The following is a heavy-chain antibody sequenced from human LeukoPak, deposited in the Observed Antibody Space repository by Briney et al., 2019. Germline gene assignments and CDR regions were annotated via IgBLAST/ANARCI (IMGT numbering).Heavy chain of an antibody. D-gene: IGHD3-22*01. CDR1: GFTFSSYE. Sequence: PGGSLRLSCAASGFTFSSYEMNWVRQAPGKGLEWVSYISSSGSTIYYADPVKGRFTISRDNAKNSLYLQMNSLRAEDTAVYYCARDRYYYDSSGYYFYDYWGQGTLVTVSS. V-gene: IGHV3-48*03. CDR3: ARDRYYYDSSGYYFYDY. CDR2: ISSSGSTI. J-gene: IGHJ4*02.